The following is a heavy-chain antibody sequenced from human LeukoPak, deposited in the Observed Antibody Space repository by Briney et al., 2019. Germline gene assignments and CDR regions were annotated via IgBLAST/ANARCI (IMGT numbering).Heavy chain of an antibody. CDR2: ISGSGGSK. J-gene: IGHJ4*02. CDR3: AKAQIVVVPAATYYFDY. D-gene: IGHD2-2*01. V-gene: IGHV3-23*01. CDR1: GFTFSSYA. Sequence: QAGGSLRLSCAASGFTFSSYAMRWVRQAPRKGLEWVSAISGSGGSKYYADSVKGRFTISRDNSKNTLYLQMNSLRAEDTAVYYCAKAQIVVVPAATYYFDYWGQGTLVTVSS.